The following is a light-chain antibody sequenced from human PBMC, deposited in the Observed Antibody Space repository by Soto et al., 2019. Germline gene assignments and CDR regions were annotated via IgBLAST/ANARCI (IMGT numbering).Light chain of an antibody. V-gene: IGLV1-44*01. J-gene: IGLJ1*01. CDR3: AAWDDSLNAYV. Sequence: QSVLTQPPSASGTPGQRVALSCSGSSSNIGANTVNWYQQLPGAAPKLLIYSHSQRPSGVPDRFSGSKSGTSASLAISGLQSDDEADYYCAAWDDSLNAYVFGTGTKVTVL. CDR1: SSNIGANT. CDR2: SHS.